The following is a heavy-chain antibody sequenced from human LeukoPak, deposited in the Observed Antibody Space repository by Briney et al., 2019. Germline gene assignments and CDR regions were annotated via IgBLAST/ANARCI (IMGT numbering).Heavy chain of an antibody. Sequence: SVKVSCKASGGTFSSYAISWVRQAPGQGREWMGGIIPILGKANYPQTLQGRVTITADKSTSTAYMELSSLRSEDTAVYYCAIGLSGSGWYHPPQDYWGQGTLVTVSS. J-gene: IGHJ4*02. CDR3: AIGLSGSGWYHPPQDY. V-gene: IGHV1-69*06. CDR1: GGTFSSYA. CDR2: IIPILGKA. D-gene: IGHD6-19*01.